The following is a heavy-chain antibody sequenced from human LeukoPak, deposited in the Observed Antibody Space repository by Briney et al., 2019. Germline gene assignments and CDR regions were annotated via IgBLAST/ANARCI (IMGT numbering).Heavy chain of an antibody. CDR2: IYYSGST. Sequence: SETLSLTCTVSGGSISSSSYYWGWIRQPPGKGLEWIGSIYYSGSTYYNPSLKSRVTISVDTSKNQFSLKLSSVTAADTAVYYCARGSYGGNRINYWGQGTLVTVSS. CDR3: ARGSYGGNRINY. V-gene: IGHV4-39*07. D-gene: IGHD4-23*01. CDR1: GGSISSSSYY. J-gene: IGHJ4*02.